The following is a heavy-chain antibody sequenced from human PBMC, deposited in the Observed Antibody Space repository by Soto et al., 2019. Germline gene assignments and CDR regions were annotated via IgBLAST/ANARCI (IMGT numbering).Heavy chain of an antibody. CDR1: GFTPTTTP. Sequence: GSLRLSCAGSGFTPTTTPLSWVRQPPGKGREWVATVSGTASRTYYVDSVKGRFFISRDNSKNTVTLQMNNLTVDDTAVYYCATSFRYFDNWGQGTRVTVSS. CDR3: ATSFRYFDN. J-gene: IGHJ4*02. D-gene: IGHD3-9*01. CDR2: VSGTASRT. V-gene: IGHV3-23*01.